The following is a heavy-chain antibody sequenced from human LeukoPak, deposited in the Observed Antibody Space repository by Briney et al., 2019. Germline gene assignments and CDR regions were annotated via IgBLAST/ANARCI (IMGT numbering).Heavy chain of an antibody. CDR3: ARDPATPHDY. CDR2: IDSSSNYI. D-gene: IGHD5-12*01. Sequence: GGSLRLSCAASGFTFSTCSMNWVRQAPGKGLEWVASIDSSSNYIYYADSEKGRLTISRDNAKNSLYLQMNSLRAEDTAVYYCARDPATPHDYWGQGTLVTVSS. CDR1: GFTFSTCS. V-gene: IGHV3-21*01. J-gene: IGHJ4*02.